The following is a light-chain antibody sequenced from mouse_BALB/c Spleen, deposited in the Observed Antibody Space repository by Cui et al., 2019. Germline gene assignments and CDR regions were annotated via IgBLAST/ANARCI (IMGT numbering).Light chain of an antibody. J-gene: IGKJ5*01. CDR2: SAS. Sequence: DIVMTQSQKFMSTSVGDRVSVTCKASQNVGTNVAWYQQKPGQSPKALIYSASYRYSGVPDRCTGSGSGTDFTLTISNVQSEDLAEYFCQQYNSYPLTFGAGTKLELK. CDR1: QNVGTN. CDR3: QQYNSYPLT. V-gene: IGKV6-15*01.